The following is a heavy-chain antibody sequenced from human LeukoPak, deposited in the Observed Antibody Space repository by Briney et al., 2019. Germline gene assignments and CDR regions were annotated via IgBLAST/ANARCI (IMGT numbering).Heavy chain of an antibody. V-gene: IGHV1-46*01. CDR2: INPSGGST. J-gene: IGHJ4*02. CDR1: GYTFTSYY. D-gene: IGHD5-18*01. Sequence: ASVKVSCKASGYTFTSYYMHWVRQAPGQGLEWMGIINPSGGSTSYAQKFQGRVTMTRDMSTSTVYMELNSLRSEDTAVYYCARDYEKVRLWMVNSYYFDYWGQGTLVTVSS. CDR3: ARDYEKVRLWMVNSYYFDY.